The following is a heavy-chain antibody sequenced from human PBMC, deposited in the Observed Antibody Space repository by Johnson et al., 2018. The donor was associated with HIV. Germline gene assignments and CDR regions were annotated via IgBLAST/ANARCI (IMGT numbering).Heavy chain of an antibody. CDR1: GFTFDDYA. CDR2: ISWNSGSI. Sequence: EQLVESGGGVVRPGGSLRLSCVGSGFTFDDYALSWVRQLPGKGLEWVSGISWNSGSIGYAESVKGRFTISRDNAKNSLYLQMNSLRAEDTALYYCTKAEGGRIPDTFDILGQGTMVTVSS. CDR3: TKAEGGRIPDTFDI. V-gene: IGHV3-20*04. D-gene: IGHD3-16*01. J-gene: IGHJ3*02.